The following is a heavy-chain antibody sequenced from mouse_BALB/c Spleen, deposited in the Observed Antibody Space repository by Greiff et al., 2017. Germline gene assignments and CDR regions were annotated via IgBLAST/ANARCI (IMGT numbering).Heavy chain of an antibody. V-gene: IGHV1S127*01. Sequence: QVQLQQPGAELVKPGASVKMSCKASGYTFTSYWTHWVKQRPGQGLEWIGTIDPSDSYTSYNQKFKGKATLTVDTSSSTAYMQLSSLTSEDSAVYYCTRSLGGYAMDYWGQGTSVTVSS. CDR1: GYTFTSYW. CDR3: TRSLGGYAMDY. J-gene: IGHJ4*01. D-gene: IGHD1-1*02. CDR2: IDPSDSYT.